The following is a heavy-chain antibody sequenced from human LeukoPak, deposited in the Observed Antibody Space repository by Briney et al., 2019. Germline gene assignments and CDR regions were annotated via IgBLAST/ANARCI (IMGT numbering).Heavy chain of an antibody. V-gene: IGHV3-30*18. Sequence: PGRSLRLSCAASGFTFSSYGMHWVRQAPGKGLEWVAVISYDGSNKYYADSVKGRFTISRDNSKNTLYLQMNSLRAEDTAVYYCAKPTNYDFWSGYYDNYFDYWGQGTLVTVSS. D-gene: IGHD3-3*01. CDR1: GFTFSSYG. J-gene: IGHJ4*02. CDR3: AKPTNYDFWSGYYDNYFDY. CDR2: ISYDGSNK.